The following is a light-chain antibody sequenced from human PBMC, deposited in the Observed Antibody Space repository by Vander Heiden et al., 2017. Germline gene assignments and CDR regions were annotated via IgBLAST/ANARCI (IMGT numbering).Light chain of an antibody. Sequence: DIQMTQSPSSLSASVGDRVTITCQASQDISNYLNWYQQKPGKAPKLLICDASNLETGVPSRFSGSGSGTDFTFTISSLQPEDIAIYYCQQYDNLPRYTFGQGTKLEIK. CDR2: DAS. V-gene: IGKV1-33*01. J-gene: IGKJ2*01. CDR1: QDISNY. CDR3: QQYDNLPRYT.